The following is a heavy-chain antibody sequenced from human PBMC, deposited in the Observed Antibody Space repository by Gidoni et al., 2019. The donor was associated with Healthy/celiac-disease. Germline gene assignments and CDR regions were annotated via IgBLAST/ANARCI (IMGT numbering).Heavy chain of an antibody. CDR3: AKDGG. V-gene: IGHV3-23*01. CDR1: GCTLSSYA. J-gene: IGHJ4*02. Sequence: EVQLLESGGGLEQLGGYLRLSCEASGCTLSSYAMGWVRQAPGKGLDGVSAISGSGCSTYYADSVKGRFTISRDNSKNTLYLQMNSLRAEDTAVYYCAKDGGWGQGTLVTVSS. CDR2: ISGSGCST.